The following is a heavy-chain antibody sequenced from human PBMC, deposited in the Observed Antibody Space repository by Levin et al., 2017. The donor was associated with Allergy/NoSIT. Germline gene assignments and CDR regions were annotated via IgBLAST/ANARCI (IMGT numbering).Heavy chain of an antibody. CDR2: ISGSGDSK. V-gene: IGHV3-23*01. Sequence: GGSLRLSCAASGFPFSSYGMTWVRQAPGKGLEWVSGISGSGDSKDYGDFVKGRFTISRDNSRNTLFLQMNNLRVEDTAVYYCAKEVLRGVMMYWGQGTLVTVSS. CDR1: GFPFSSYG. J-gene: IGHJ4*02. CDR3: AKEVLRGVMMY. D-gene: IGHD3-10*01.